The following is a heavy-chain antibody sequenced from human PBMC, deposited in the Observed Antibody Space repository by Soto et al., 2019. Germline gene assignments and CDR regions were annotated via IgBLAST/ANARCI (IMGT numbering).Heavy chain of an antibody. CDR2: IKQDGSEK. Sequence: EVQLVESGGGLVQPGGSLRLSCAASGFTFSSYWMSWVRQAPGKGLEWVANIKQDGSEKYYADSVKGRFTISRDNAKNSLYLQMNGLRAEDTAVYYCARDLNSATSGVFDYWGQGTLVTVSS. V-gene: IGHV3-7*01. CDR3: ARDLNSATSGVFDY. D-gene: IGHD1-1*01. J-gene: IGHJ4*02. CDR1: GFTFSSYW.